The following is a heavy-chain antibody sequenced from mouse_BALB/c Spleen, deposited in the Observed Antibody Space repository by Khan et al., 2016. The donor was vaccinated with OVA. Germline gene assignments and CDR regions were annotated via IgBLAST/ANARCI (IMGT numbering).Heavy chain of an antibody. Sequence: QVQLKQSGAELMKPGASVKISCKATGYTFSNYWIEWVKQRPGHGLEWIGEILPGSGSTNYNERFKGKATFTSDTSSNTAYMQLSSLTSEDSAVYFGARVNHCSRDSIEDWGQGTILTVSS. CDR1: GYTFSNYW. CDR2: ILPGSGST. V-gene: IGHV1-9*01. J-gene: IGHJ2*01. CDR3: ARVNHCSRDSIED. D-gene: IGHD1-1*01.